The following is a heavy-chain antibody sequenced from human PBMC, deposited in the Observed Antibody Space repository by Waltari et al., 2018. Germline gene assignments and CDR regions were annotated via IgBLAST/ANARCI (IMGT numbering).Heavy chain of an antibody. CDR2: IYPGDSDT. CDR1: GYSFTSYW. V-gene: IGHV5-51*01. D-gene: IGHD3-3*01. CDR3: ARILEWLLWGGDAFDI. Sequence: EVQLVQSGAEVKKPGESLKISCKGSGYSFTSYWIGWVRQMHGKGLEWMGIIYPGDSDTRYSPSFQGQVTISADKSISTAYLQWSSLKASDTAMYYCARILEWLLWGGDAFDIWGQGTMVTVSS. J-gene: IGHJ3*02.